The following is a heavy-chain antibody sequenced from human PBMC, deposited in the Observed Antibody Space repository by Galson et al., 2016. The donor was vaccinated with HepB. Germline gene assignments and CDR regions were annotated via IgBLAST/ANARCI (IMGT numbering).Heavy chain of an antibody. Sequence: SVKVSCKASGYAFSNYVMHWVRQAPGQGLEWMGRIDAGNGKTKYSQKFQDRVTVTRDTSASTVYMALSSLTSEYTAMYYCARNGDVLYDYWGQGTLVTVSS. D-gene: IGHD7-27*01. V-gene: IGHV1-3*01. CDR2: IDAGNGKT. J-gene: IGHJ4*02. CDR3: ARNGDVLYDY. CDR1: GYAFSNYV.